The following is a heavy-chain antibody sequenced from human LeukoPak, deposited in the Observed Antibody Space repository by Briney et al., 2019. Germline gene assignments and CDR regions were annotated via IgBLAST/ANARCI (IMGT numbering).Heavy chain of an antibody. V-gene: IGHV4-34*01. CDR2: INHSGST. D-gene: IGHD3-9*01. Sequence: PSETLSLTCAVYGGSFSGYYWSWIRQPPGKGLEWIGEINHSGSTNYNPSLKSRVTILVDTSKNQFSLKLSSVTAADTAVYYCARDLRNNDILTGYYGNDAFDIWGQGTMVTVSS. CDR1: GGSFSGYY. CDR3: ARDLRNNDILTGYYGNDAFDI. J-gene: IGHJ3*02.